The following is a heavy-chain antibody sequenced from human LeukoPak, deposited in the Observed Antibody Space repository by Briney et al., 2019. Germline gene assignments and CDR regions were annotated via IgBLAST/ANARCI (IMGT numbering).Heavy chain of an antibody. Sequence: PGGSLRLACAASEFTLSSYSMNWVRQAPAKGLEFVSAISKNGRNTYYGNSMKGRFTISRDISKNTLYLQMGSLRPEDMAVYYCARVDSGSACASWGQGILVTVSS. CDR3: ARVDSGSACAS. V-gene: IGHV3-64*01. D-gene: IGHD6-19*01. J-gene: IGHJ1*01. CDR1: EFTLSSYS. CDR2: ISKNGRNT.